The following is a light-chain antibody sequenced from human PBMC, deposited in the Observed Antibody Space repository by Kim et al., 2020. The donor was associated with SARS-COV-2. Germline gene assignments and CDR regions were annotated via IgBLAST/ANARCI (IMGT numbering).Light chain of an antibody. V-gene: IGLV3-1*01. CDR3: QAWDSGTV. J-gene: IGLJ2*01. CDR1: NLGDKY. Sequence: SYELTQPPSVSVSPGQTASITCSGDNLGDKYVCWYRQKPGQSPVLVIYQDTKRPSGIPERFSGSNSGNTATLTISGTQAMDEADYYCQAWDSGTVFGGGTQLTVL. CDR2: QDT.